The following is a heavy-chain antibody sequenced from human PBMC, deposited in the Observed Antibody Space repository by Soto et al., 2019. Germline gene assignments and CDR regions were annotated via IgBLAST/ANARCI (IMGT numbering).Heavy chain of an antibody. CDR2: IKQDGSEK. J-gene: IGHJ6*03. CDR3: ARDQVSNPFYYYYYMDV. CDR1: GFTFSSYW. Sequence: GGSLRLSCAASGFTFSSYWMSWVRQAPGKGLEWVANIKQDGSEKYYVDSVKGRFTISRDNAKNSLYLQMNSLRAEDTAVYYCARDQVSNPFYYYYYMDVWGKGTTVTVSS. V-gene: IGHV3-7*01.